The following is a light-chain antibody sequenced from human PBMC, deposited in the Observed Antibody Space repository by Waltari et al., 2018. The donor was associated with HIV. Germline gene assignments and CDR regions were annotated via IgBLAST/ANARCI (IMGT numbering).Light chain of an antibody. J-gene: IGLJ2*01. Sequence: QSVLTQPPSVSGAPGQWVTISCTGSSSNSGAGYDVHWYQQLPGTAPKLLIFGNNKRPSGVPDRFSGSRSGTSASLAITGLQAEDEADYYCQSYDSSLSAIIFGGGTKLTVL. CDR2: GNN. V-gene: IGLV1-40*01. CDR3: QSYDSSLSAII. CDR1: SSNSGAGYD.